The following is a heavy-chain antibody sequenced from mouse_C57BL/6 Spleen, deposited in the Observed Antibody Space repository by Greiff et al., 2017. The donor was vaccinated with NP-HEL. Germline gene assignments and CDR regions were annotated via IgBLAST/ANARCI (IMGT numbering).Heavy chain of an antibody. D-gene: IGHD2-4*01. Sequence: QVQLKQPGAELVKPGASVKVSCKASGYTFTSYWMHWVKQRPGQGLEWIGRIHPSDSDTNYNQKFKGKATLTVDKSSSTAYMQLSSLTSEDSAVYYCAISDYDGDYAMDYWGQGTSVTVSS. CDR1: GYTFTSYW. CDR2: IHPSDSDT. J-gene: IGHJ4*01. V-gene: IGHV1-74*01. CDR3: AISDYDGDYAMDY.